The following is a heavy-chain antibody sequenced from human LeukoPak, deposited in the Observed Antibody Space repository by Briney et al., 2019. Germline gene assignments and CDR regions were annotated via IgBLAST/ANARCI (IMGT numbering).Heavy chain of an antibody. CDR1: GSIVSSDY. J-gene: IGHJ4*02. V-gene: IGHV3-53*01. CDR2: IYSGGST. Sequence: PGGSLRLSCAASGSIVSSDYISWVRQTPGKGLEWVSVIYSGGSTFYADSVKGRFTISRDNSKNTVYLQMNSLRAEDTAVYYCASGGKYCTGGACYGDWGQGTLVTVSS. D-gene: IGHD2-8*02. CDR3: ASGGKYCTGGACYGD.